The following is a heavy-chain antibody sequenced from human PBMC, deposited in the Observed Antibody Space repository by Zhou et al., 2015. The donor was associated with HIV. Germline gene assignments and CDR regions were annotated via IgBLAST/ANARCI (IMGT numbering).Heavy chain of an antibody. D-gene: IGHD3-16*01. CDR1: GYTFTAYY. Sequence: QVQLVQSGAEVKKPGASVKVSCKTSGYTFTAYYIHWVRQAPGQGLEWMGWIEPNSGGTRSAQRFRGRVTMTRDTSIDTAYMELSGLRSDDTAIYYCARDNNRGNYLYWFDPWGQGTQVTVSS. CDR3: ARDNNRGNYLYWFDP. J-gene: IGHJ5*02. V-gene: IGHV1-2*02. CDR2: IEPNSGGT.